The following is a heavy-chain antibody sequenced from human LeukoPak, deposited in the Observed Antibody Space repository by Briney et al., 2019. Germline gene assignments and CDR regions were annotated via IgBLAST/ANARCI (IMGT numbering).Heavy chain of an antibody. J-gene: IGHJ4*02. CDR1: GYIFSSYG. Sequence: PGGSLRLSCAASGYIFSSYGMHWVRQAPGKGLEWVAVISYDGSNQYYGDSVKGRFTITTDNSKNTLHVQMNSLTTEDTAVYYCAKDYPPFWNSGNYGAGQWGQGTLVTVFS. CDR3: AKDYPPFWNSGNYGAGQ. V-gene: IGHV3-30*18. D-gene: IGHD3-22*01. CDR2: ISYDGSNQ.